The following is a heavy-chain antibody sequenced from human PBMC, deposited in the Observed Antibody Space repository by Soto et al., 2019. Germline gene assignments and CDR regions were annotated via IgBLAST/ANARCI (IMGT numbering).Heavy chain of an antibody. Sequence: QVQLVQSGTEVKKPGASVKVSCKGSGYSLTDLSIHWVRQPPGKGLAWMGGLDPEDGESIYAQNFQGRVTLTEDTSTNTAYMELSSLRSEDTAVFYGAKLTGNGEATVSFDSWGQGTLVTVSS. CDR1: GYSLTDLS. CDR2: LDPEDGES. V-gene: IGHV1-24*01. J-gene: IGHJ4*02. D-gene: IGHD3-16*02. CDR3: AKLTGNGEATVSFDS.